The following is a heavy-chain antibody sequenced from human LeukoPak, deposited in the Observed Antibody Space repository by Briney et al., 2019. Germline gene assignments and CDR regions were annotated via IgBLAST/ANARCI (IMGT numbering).Heavy chain of an antibody. Sequence: ASVKVSCKASGYTFTSCGISWVRRAPGQGLEWMGWISAYNGNTNYAQKLQGRVTMTTDTSTSTAYMELRSLRSDDTAVYYCARGGGHCSSTSCQGAFDIWGQGTMVTVSS. D-gene: IGHD2-2*03. J-gene: IGHJ3*02. V-gene: IGHV1-18*01. CDR3: ARGGGHCSSTSCQGAFDI. CDR2: ISAYNGNT. CDR1: GYTFTSCG.